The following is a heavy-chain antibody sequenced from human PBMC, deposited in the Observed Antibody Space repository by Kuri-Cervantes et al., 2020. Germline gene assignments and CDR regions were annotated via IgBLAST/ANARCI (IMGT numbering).Heavy chain of an antibody. CDR3: ARDSSYGSYYMDV. Sequence: ASVKVSCKASGYTFTYRYLHWVRQAPGQGLEWMGWINPNSGGTNYAQKFQGRVTMTRDTSISTAYMELSRLRSDDTAVYYCARDSSYGSYYMDVWGKGTTVTVSS. D-gene: IGHD4-17*01. J-gene: IGHJ6*03. CDR2: INPNSGGT. CDR1: GYTFTYRY. V-gene: IGHV1-2*02.